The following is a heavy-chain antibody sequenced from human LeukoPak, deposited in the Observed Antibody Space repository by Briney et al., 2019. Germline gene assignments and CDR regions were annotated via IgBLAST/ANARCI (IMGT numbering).Heavy chain of an antibody. Sequence: SETLSLTCTVSGDSISSGDYYWSWIRQPPGKGLEWIGYIYYSGSTDYNPSLKSRVTISVETSKNQFSLNLSSVTAADTAVYYCARLTYYYDSSGYLGGDAFDIWGQGTMVTVSS. CDR3: ARLTYYYDSSGYLGGDAFDI. V-gene: IGHV4-61*08. CDR2: IYYSGST. J-gene: IGHJ3*02. D-gene: IGHD3-22*01. CDR1: GDSISSGDYY.